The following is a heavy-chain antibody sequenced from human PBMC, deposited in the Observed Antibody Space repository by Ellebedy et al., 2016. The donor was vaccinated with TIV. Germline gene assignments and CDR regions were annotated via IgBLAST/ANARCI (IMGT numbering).Heavy chain of an antibody. CDR3: AREGYQQQLPVTDDAFDI. CDR1: GYTFISYG. J-gene: IGHJ3*02. D-gene: IGHD6-13*01. V-gene: IGHV1-18*01. Sequence: ASVKVSCXASGYTFISYGISWVRQAPGQGLEWMGWISAYNGNTNYAQNLQGRVTLTTDTSTSTAYMELRSLRSDDTAVYYCAREGYQQQLPVTDDAFDIWGQGTMVTVSS. CDR2: ISAYNGNT.